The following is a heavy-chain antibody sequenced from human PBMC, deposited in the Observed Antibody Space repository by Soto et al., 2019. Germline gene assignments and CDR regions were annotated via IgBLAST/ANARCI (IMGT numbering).Heavy chain of an antibody. CDR3: ARPSGDYLTYAFDI. CDR1: GGSISSYY. CDR2: IYYSGST. D-gene: IGHD4-17*01. J-gene: IGHJ3*02. V-gene: IGHV4-59*08. Sequence: SETLSLTCTVSGGSISSYYWSWIRQPPGKGLEWIGYIYYSGSTNYNPSLKSRVTISVDTSKNQFSLKLSSVTAADTAVYYCARPSGDYLTYAFDIWGQGTMVTVSS.